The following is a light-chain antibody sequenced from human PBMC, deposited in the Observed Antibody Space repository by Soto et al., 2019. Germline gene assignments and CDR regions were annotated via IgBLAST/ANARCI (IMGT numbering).Light chain of an antibody. J-gene: IGKJ1*01. Sequence: MVLTQSPPTLSLRPGERATLSCRASQSVSSYLAWYQQKPGQAPRLLIYDASNRATGIPARFSGSGSGTDFTLTISRLEPEDFAVYYCQQYGSSGTFGQGTKV. V-gene: IGKV3-11*01. CDR1: QSVSSY. CDR3: QQYGSSGT. CDR2: DAS.